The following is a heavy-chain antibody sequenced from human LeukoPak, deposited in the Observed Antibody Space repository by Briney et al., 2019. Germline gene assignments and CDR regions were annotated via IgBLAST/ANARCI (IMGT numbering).Heavy chain of an antibody. D-gene: IGHD2-8*02. CDR1: GFTFSNAW. J-gene: IGHJ4*02. CDR2: IKSKTDGGTT. V-gene: IGHV3-15*01. Sequence: GGSLRLSCAASGFTFSNAWMSWVRQAPGKGLEWVGRIKSKTDGGTTDYAAPVKGRFTISRDDSKNTLYLQMNSLRAEDTAIYYCATYRQVLLPFESWGQGTLVTVSS. CDR3: ATYRQVLLPFES.